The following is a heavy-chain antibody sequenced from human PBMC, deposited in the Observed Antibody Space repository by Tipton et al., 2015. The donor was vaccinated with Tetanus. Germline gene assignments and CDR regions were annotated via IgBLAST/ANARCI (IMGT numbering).Heavy chain of an antibody. Sequence: SLRLSCAASGFTFSDYAMTWVRQAPGKSLEWVSIISGNGGTIYYAAPVKGRFTISRDNANAMLYLELNDGRVEDTAVYYCARDDAGLDLWGQGTRVTVSS. CDR2: ISGNGGTI. CDR3: ARDDAGLDL. J-gene: IGHJ5*02. V-gene: IGHV3-23*01. CDR1: GFTFSDYA.